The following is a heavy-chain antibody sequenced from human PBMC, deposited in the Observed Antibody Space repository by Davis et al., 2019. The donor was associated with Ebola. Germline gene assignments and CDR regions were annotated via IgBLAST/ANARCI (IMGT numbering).Heavy chain of an antibody. Sequence: TLSLTCTVSGGSISSSSYYWGWIRQPPGKGLEWIGYIYYSGSTYYNPSLKSRVTISVDTSKNQFSLKLSSVTAADTAVYYCARVIPYYYDSSGYYGMNWYFDLWGRGTLVTVSS. CDR3: ARVIPYYYDSSGYYGMNWYFDL. CDR2: IYYSGST. D-gene: IGHD3-22*01. J-gene: IGHJ2*01. V-gene: IGHV4-30-4*08. CDR1: GGSISSSSYY.